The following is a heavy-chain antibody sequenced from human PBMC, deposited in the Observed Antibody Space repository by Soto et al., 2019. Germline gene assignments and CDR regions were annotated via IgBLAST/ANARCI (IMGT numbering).Heavy chain of an antibody. D-gene: IGHD6-6*01. J-gene: IGHJ5*02. CDR2: IKQDGSEK. CDR1: GFTSSSYW. CDR3: ARSIAARLNWFDP. V-gene: IGHV3-7*01. Sequence: EVQLVESGGGLVQPGGSLRLSCAASGFTSSSYWMSWVRQAPGKELEWVANIKQDGSEKYYVDSVKGRFTISRDNAKNSLYLQMNSLRAEDTAVYYCARSIAARLNWFDPWGQGTLVTVSS.